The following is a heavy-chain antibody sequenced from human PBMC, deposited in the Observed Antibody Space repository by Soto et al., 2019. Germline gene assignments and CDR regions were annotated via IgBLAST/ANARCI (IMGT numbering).Heavy chain of an antibody. J-gene: IGHJ4*02. D-gene: IGHD3-10*01. CDR3: ARKQAGYFYGIDY. CDR1: GGSITSGGYY. V-gene: IGHV4-31*03. CDR2: IYDSGST. Sequence: PSETLSLTCTVSGGSITSGGYYWSWIRQHPGKGLEWLGYIYDSGSTFHNPSLKSRITLSVDTSKNQFSLKLSSVTVADTAVYFCARKQAGYFYGIDYWGQGTLVTVS.